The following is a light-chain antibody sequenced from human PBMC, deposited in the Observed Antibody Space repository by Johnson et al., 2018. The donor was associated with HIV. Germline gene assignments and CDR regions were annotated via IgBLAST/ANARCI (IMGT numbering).Light chain of an antibody. CDR1: TSNIGNNY. J-gene: IGLJ1*01. V-gene: IGLV1-51*01. CDR3: GTWDSSLSVYV. CDR2: DNN. Sequence: QSVLTQPPSVSAAPGQKVTISCSGSTSNIGNNYVSWYQHLPRTAPKLLIYDNNKRPSGIPDRFSGSKSGPSATLGITGLQTGDEADYYCGTWDSSLSVYVFGTGTKVTVL.